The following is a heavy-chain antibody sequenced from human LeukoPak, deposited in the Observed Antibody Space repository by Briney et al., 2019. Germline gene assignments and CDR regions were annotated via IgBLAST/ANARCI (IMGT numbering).Heavy chain of an antibody. D-gene: IGHD5-24*01. Sequence: AGGSLRLSCAASGFTFSSYWMHWLPQAPGKGLVWVSRINSDGSSTTYADSVKGRFTISRDNAKNTLYLQMNSLRAEDTAVYYCARGWYYGMDVWGQGTTITASS. CDR2: INSDGSST. V-gene: IGHV3-74*01. J-gene: IGHJ6*02. CDR3: ARGWYYGMDV. CDR1: GFTFSSYW.